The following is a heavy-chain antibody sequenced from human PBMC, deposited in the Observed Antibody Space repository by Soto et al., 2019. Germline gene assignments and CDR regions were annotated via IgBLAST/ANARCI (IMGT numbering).Heavy chain of an antibody. CDR1: GFTFSIYS. CDR3: ARDDGPRTSCYDY. D-gene: IGHD2-2*01. V-gene: IGHV3-21*01. Sequence: EVQLVESGGGLVKPGGSLRLSCAASGFTFSIYSMNWVRQAPGKGLEWVSSISSSSSYIYYADSLQGRFTISRDNAKNSLYLKMNSLRAEATAVYYCARDDGPRTSCYDYCGQGTMVTVSS. J-gene: IGHJ4*02. CDR2: ISSSSSYI.